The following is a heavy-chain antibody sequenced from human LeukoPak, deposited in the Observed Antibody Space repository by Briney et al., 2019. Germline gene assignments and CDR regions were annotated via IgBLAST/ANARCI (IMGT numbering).Heavy chain of an antibody. D-gene: IGHD2-15*01. Sequence: PSETLSLTCTVSGGSIRSYYWSWIRQPPGKGLEWIGYIYYSGITNYNPSLKSRVTISVDTSKNQFSLKLSSVTAADTAVYYCARDDVVGSNQDWGQGTLVTVSS. J-gene: IGHJ4*02. CDR1: GGSIRSYY. CDR3: ARDDVVGSNQD. CDR2: IYYSGIT. V-gene: IGHV4-59*01.